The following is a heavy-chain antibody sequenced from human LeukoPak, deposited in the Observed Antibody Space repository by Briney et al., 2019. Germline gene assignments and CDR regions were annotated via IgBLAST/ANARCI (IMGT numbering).Heavy chain of an antibody. V-gene: IGHV4-4*07. CDR3: AREDYYDSSGYYLDAFDI. Sequence: SETLSLTCTVSGGSISSYYWSWIRQPAGKGLEWIGRIYTSGSTNYNPSLKSRVTMSVDTSKNQFSLKLSSVTAADTAVYYCAREDYYDSSGYYLDAFDIWGQGTMVTVSS. CDR2: IYTSGST. D-gene: IGHD3-22*01. CDR1: GGSISSYY. J-gene: IGHJ3*02.